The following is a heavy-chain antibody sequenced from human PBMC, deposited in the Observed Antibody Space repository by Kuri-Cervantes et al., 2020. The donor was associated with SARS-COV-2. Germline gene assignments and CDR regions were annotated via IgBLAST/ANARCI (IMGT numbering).Heavy chain of an antibody. J-gene: IGHJ4*02. V-gene: IGHV3-30*02. Sequence: GESLKISCAASGFTFSRYTMHWVRQAPGKGLEWVALIWYDGSVEYYGNSVKGRFTISRDQSKNQLHLKMNNLRVEDAGVYYCAKDSGDGNSSTFDSWGQGTRVTVSS. CDR2: IWYDGSVE. CDR1: GFTFSRYT. D-gene: IGHD4-23*01. CDR3: AKDSGDGNSSTFDS.